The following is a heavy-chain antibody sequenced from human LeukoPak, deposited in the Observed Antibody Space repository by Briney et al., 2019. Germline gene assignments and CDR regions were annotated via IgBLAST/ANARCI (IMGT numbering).Heavy chain of an antibody. CDR3: ARTYYDFWSGYPEFDY. V-gene: IGHV3-7*01. J-gene: IGHJ4*02. CDR1: GFTFSSYW. Sequence: GGSLRLSCAASGFTFSSYWMTWVRQAPGKGLEWVANIKQDGSEKYYVDSVKGRFTISRDNAKNSLYLQMNSLRAEDTAVYYCARTYYDFWSGYPEFDYWGQGTLVTVSS. D-gene: IGHD3-3*01. CDR2: IKQDGSEK.